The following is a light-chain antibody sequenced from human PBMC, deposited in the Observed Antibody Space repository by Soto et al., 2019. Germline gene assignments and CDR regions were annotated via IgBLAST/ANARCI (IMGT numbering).Light chain of an antibody. V-gene: IGKV3-11*01. CDR3: QQRSRWPLT. Sequence: EIVLTQSPATLSLSPGERATLSCRASQTVGSFLAWYQQKPGRAPRLLIYGASNRASGIPARFSGSGSGTDFSLTISSLEPEDFAVYYCQQRSRWPLTFGGGTKVEIK. J-gene: IGKJ4*01. CDR2: GAS. CDR1: QTVGSF.